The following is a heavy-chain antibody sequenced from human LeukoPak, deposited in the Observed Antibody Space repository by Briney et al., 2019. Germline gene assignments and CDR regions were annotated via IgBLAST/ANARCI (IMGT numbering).Heavy chain of an antibody. D-gene: IGHD6-13*01. CDR1: GASIDSYY. V-gene: IGHV4-59*08. J-gene: IGHJ3*02. CDR3: ARQLGGTAAFDI. CDR2: THNNGDS. Sequence: SETLSLTCTVSGASIDSYYWSWIRQPPGKGLEWIGYTHNNGDSNYNPSLKSRLTISVDTSKNEVSLVLTSVTAADTALYYCARQLGGTAAFDIWAQGTMVTVSA.